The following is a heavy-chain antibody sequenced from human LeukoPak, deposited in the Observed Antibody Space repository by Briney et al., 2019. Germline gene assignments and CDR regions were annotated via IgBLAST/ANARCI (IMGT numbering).Heavy chain of an antibody. CDR2: ISAYNGNT. V-gene: IGHV1-18*01. J-gene: IGHJ5*02. CDR1: GYTFTSYG. Sequence: ASVKVSCKASGYTFTSYGTSWGRQAPGQGLEWMGWISAYNGNTNYAQKLQGRVTMTTDTSTSTAYMELRSLRSDDTAVYYCARQSYSDYSGWFDPWGQGTLVTVSS. CDR3: ARQSYSDYSGWFDP. D-gene: IGHD4-11*01.